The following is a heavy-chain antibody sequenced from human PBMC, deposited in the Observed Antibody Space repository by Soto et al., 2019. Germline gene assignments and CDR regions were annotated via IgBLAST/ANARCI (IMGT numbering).Heavy chain of an antibody. Sequence: EVHLVESWGGLVQPGGSLKLSCAASGFTVSGSAMHWVRQASGKGLEWVGRIRSKANSYATAYAASVKGRFTISRDDSKNTAYLQMNSLKTEDTAVYYCTRPLRNPVRGVVGSYYYYGMDVWGQGTTVTVSS. CDR3: TRPLRNPVRGVVGSYYYYGMDV. CDR2: IRSKANSYAT. D-gene: IGHD3-10*01. V-gene: IGHV3-73*02. CDR1: GFTVSGSA. J-gene: IGHJ6*02.